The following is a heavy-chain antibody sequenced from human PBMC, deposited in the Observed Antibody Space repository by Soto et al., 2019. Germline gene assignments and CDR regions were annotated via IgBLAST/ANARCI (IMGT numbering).Heavy chain of an antibody. CDR1: GYSFTSYW. CDR3: ARLGKVSAGTGYYYGMDV. V-gene: IGHV5-10-1*01. CDR2: IDPSDSYT. D-gene: IGHD6-13*01. Sequence: GESLKISCKGSGYSFTSYWIGWVRQMPGKGLEWMGRIDPSDSYTNYSPSFQGHVTISADKSISTAYLQWSSLKASDTAMYYCARLGKVSAGTGYYYGMDVCGQGTTVTVSS. J-gene: IGHJ6*02.